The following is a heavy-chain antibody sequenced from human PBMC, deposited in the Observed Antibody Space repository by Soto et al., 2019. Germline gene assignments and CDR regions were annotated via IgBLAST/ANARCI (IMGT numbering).Heavy chain of an antibody. Sequence: GGSLRLSCAASGFTVSSNYMSWVRQAPGKGLEWVSVIYSGGSTYYADSVKGRFTISRDNSKNTLYLQMNSLRAEDTAVYYCARDRGIAARPPGSEAFDIWGQGTMVTVSS. V-gene: IGHV3-53*01. D-gene: IGHD6-6*01. CDR3: ARDRGIAARPPGSEAFDI. CDR1: GFTVSSNY. CDR2: IYSGGST. J-gene: IGHJ3*02.